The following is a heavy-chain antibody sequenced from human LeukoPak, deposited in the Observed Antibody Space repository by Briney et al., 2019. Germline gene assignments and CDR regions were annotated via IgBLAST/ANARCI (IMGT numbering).Heavy chain of an antibody. D-gene: IGHD1-26*01. CDR1: GFTFSSYS. CDR3: ARELSVGWEILQRDPGYFDY. V-gene: IGHV3-21*01. CDR2: ISSSSSYI. J-gene: IGHJ4*02. Sequence: PGGSLRLSCAASGFTFSSYSMNWVRQAPGKGLEWVSSISSSSSYIYYADSVKGRFTISRDNAKNSLYLQMNSLRAEDTAVYYCARELSVGWEILQRDPGYFDYWGQGTLVTVSS.